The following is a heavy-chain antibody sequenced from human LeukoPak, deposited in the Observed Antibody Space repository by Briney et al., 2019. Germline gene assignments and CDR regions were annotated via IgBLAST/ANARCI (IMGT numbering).Heavy chain of an antibody. V-gene: IGHV3-23*01. CDR3: AKYGTPNYY. CDR2: ISGSGGST. Sequence: GGSLRLSCAASGFTLSSYAMSWVRLAPGTGLEGVSAISGSGGSTYYADPVKRRCTISRENSKNTLYRQMNSLRAEDTAVYYCAKYGTPNYYWGQGTLVTVPS. D-gene: IGHD2-8*01. J-gene: IGHJ4*02. CDR1: GFTLSSYA.